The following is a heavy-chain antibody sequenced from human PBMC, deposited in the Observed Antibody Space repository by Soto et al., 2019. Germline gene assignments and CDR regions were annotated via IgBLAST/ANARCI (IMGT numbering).Heavy chain of an antibody. J-gene: IGHJ4*02. V-gene: IGHV4-34*01. CDR2: INHSGSI. CDR1: GGSLSDYF. D-gene: IGHD3-3*01. Sequence: NPSETLSLTCVVSGGSLSDYFWSWIRQPPGMALEWIGNINHSGSINYNPSLKSRVTISVDTSKNQFSLKLSSVTAADTAVYYCASEDRFLEWLFHGHYFDYWGQGTLVTVSS. CDR3: ASEDRFLEWLFHGHYFDY.